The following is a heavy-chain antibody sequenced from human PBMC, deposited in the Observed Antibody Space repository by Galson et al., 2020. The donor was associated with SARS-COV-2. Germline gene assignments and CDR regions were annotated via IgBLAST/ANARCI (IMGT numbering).Heavy chain of an antibody. CDR2: INPNSGGT. V-gene: IGHV1-2*02. D-gene: IGHD6-13*01. CDR3: ATRSPSISAAGPVRYYYYGMDV. Sequence: RQVASVKVSCKASGYTFTGYYMHWVRQAPGQGLEWMGWINPNSGGTNYAQKFQGRVTMTRDTSISTAYMELSRLRSDDTAVYYCATRSPSISAAGPVRYYYYGMDVGGQGTTVTVSS. J-gene: IGHJ6*02. CDR1: GYTFTGYY.